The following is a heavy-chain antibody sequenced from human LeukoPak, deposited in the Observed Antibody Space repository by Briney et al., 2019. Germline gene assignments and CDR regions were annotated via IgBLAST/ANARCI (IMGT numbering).Heavy chain of an antibody. D-gene: IGHD2-2*01. CDR2: IKQDGSEK. Sequence: GGSLRLSCAASGFTFSSYWMSWVRQAPGKGLEWVANIKQDGSEKYYEDSVKGRFTISRDNAKNTLYLQMNSLRAEDTAVYYCARVAPRYCSSTSCYGPPGWFDPWGQGTLVTVSS. J-gene: IGHJ5*02. CDR1: GFTFSSYW. V-gene: IGHV3-7*03. CDR3: ARVAPRYCSSTSCYGPPGWFDP.